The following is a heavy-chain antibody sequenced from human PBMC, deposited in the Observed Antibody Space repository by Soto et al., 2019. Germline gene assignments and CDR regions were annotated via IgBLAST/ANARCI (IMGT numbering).Heavy chain of an antibody. CDR1: GFTFGDHY. CDR3: ARGHCSSAANCFVYFDY. V-gene: IGHV3-72*01. Sequence: GGSLRLSCAASGFTFGDHYMYWVRPAPGKGLEWVARARDKAHIYTTEYAASVKGRFTISRDDSRNSLYLQMNSLKTEDTAMYYCARGHCSSAANCFVYFDYWGQGTLVTVSS. D-gene: IGHD2-2*01. J-gene: IGHJ4*02. CDR2: ARDKAHIYTT.